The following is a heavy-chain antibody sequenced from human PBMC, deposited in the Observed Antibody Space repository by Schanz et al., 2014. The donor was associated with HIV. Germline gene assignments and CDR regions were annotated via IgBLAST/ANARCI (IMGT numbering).Heavy chain of an antibody. J-gene: IGHJ6*02. D-gene: IGHD2-21*02. CDR2: ISGSGRKR. V-gene: IGHV3-23*04. CDR3: AKDVLSDDASGDDLIMEA. Sequence: DVQLVESGGGLEQPGGSLRLSCAASGFMFSTYAMHWVRQTPDKGLEWVSVISGSGRKRYYADAVKGRFTISRDNSRDTLYLQMDSLRGDDTAIYYCAKDVLSDDASGDDLIMEAWGQGTTVMVSS. CDR1: GFMFSTYA.